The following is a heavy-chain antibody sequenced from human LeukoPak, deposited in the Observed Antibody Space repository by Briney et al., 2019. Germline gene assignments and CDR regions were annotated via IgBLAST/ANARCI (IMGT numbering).Heavy chain of an antibody. CDR3: ARDYGGSYSNFDY. CDR1: GFTFSSYS. CDR2: ISSSSSYI. J-gene: IGHJ4*02. D-gene: IGHD1-26*01. Sequence: KSGGSLRLSCAASGFTFSSYSMNWVRQAPGKGLEWVSSISSSSSYIYYADSVKGRFTISRDNAKNSLYLQMNSLRAEDTAVYYCARDYGGSYSNFDYWGQGTLVTVSS. V-gene: IGHV3-21*01.